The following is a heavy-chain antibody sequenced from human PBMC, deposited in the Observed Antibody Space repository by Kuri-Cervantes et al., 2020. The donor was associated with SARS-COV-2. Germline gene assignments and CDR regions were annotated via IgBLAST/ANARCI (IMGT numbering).Heavy chain of an antibody. V-gene: IGHV4-38-2*02. CDR3: ARFEEFFDY. CDR1: GYSISSGYY. J-gene: IGHJ4*02. Sequence: GSLRLSCTVSGYSISSGYYWGWIRQPPGKGLEWIGSICHSGSTYYNPSLKSRVTISVDTSKNQFPLKLSSVTAADTAVYYCARFEEFFDYWGQGTLVTVSS. D-gene: IGHD3-10*01. CDR2: ICHSGST.